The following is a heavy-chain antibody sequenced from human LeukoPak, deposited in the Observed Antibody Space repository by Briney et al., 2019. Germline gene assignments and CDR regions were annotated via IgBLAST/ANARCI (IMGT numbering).Heavy chain of an antibody. CDR3: AKEGRYGGGWKPFDY. D-gene: IGHD1-26*01. Sequence: GGSLRLSCAASGFSFSSYVMDWVRQAPGKGLEWVSGISDSGDSTYYADSVKGRFTIPRDNSKNTLYLQMNSLRVEDTAVYYCAKEGRYGGGWKPFDYWGQGTLVTVSS. J-gene: IGHJ4*02. V-gene: IGHV3-23*01. CDR2: ISDSGDST. CDR1: GFSFSSYV.